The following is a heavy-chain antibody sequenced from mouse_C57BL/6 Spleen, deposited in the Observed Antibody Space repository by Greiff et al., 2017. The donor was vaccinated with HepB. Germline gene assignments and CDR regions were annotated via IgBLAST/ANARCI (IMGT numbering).Heavy chain of an antibody. J-gene: IGHJ3*01. D-gene: IGHD2-3*01. Sequence: VQLQQSGPELVKPGASVKISCKASGYSFTDYNMNWVKQSNGKSLEWIGVINPNYGTTSYNQKFKGKATLTVDQSSSTAYMQLNSLTSEDSAVYYCASEGWLLRKTWFAYWGQGTLVTVSA. CDR3: ASEGWLLRKTWFAY. CDR2: INPNYGTT. CDR1: GYSFTDYN. V-gene: IGHV1-39*01.